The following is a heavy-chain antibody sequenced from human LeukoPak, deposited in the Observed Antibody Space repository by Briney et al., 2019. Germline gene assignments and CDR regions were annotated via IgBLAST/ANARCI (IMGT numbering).Heavy chain of an antibody. V-gene: IGHV3-30*03. CDR3: ATRSIYYYYFDY. J-gene: IGHJ4*02. D-gene: IGHD3-22*01. CDR2: ISYDGNNE. CDR1: GFTFYTYG. Sequence: GMSLRLSCAASGFTFYTYGMHWVRGAPGKGLGWVAFISYDGNNENYVDSVKGRFTISRDNSKNTLYLQMNSLRAEDTAVYYCATRSIYYYYFDYWGQGTLVTVSS.